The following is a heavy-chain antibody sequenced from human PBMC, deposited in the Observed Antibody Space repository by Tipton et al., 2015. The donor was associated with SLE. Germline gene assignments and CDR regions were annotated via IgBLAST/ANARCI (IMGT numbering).Heavy chain of an antibody. CDR2: IFYSGNT. CDR1: GGSISSINYY. Sequence: TLSLTCTVSGGSISSINYYWGWIRQPPGKGLEWIGNIFYSGNTFYNASLRSRVTISVDTSKNQFSLKLTSVTAADTAVYHCARRGSGSHRPRPFDYWGQGTLVTVSS. D-gene: IGHD3-10*01. V-gene: IGHV4-39*07. CDR3: ARRGSGSHRPRPFDY. J-gene: IGHJ4*02.